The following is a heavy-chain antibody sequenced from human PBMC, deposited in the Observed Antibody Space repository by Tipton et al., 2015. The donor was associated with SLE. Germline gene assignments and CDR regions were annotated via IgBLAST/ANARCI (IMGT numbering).Heavy chain of an antibody. CDR3: ARGKMYHYGSGLDY. D-gene: IGHD3-10*01. V-gene: IGHV1-69*18. J-gene: IGHJ4*02. CDR1: GGTFSNYA. Sequence: QLVQSGAEVKKPGSSVKVSCKASGGTFSNYAITWVRQAPGQGLEWMGRIIPVFGTANYAQKFQGRVTITADESTSTAYMELSSLRSDDTAVYYCARGKMYHYGSGLDYWGQGTLVTVSS. CDR2: IIPVFGTA.